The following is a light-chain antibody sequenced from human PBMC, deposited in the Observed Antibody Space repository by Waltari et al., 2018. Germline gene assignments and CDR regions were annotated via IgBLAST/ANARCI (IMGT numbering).Light chain of an antibody. V-gene: IGLV2-14*03. CDR2: DVS. Sequence: QSALTQPASVSGSPGQSITISCTGTSSDVGAYNYVSWYQQHPGKAPKLIIYDVSDRPSGISNRFSGSKSGNTASLTISGLQTEDEAEYYCSSYTTTSTRLFGGGTKLTVL. J-gene: IGLJ2*01. CDR3: SSYTTTSTRL. CDR1: SSDVGAYNY.